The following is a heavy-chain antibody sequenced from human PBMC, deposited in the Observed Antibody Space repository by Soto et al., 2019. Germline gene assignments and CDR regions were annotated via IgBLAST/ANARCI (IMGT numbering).Heavy chain of an antibody. CDR3: ARRYVDTAMVSFDY. V-gene: IGHV4-39*01. J-gene: IGHJ4*02. CDR1: GGSISSSSYY. D-gene: IGHD5-18*01. CDR2: IYYSGGT. Sequence: LSLTCTVSGGSISSSSYYWGWIRQPPGKGLEWIGSIYYSGGTYYNPSLKSRVTISVDTSKNQFSLKLSSVTAADTAVYYCARRYVDTAMVSFDYWGQGTLVTVSS.